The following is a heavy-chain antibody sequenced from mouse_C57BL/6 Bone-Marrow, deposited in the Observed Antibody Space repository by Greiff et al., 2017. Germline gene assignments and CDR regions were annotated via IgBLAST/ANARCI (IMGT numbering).Heavy chain of an antibody. Sequence: QVQLQQSGAELVRPGASVKMSCKASGYTFTSYTMHWVKQTPRQGLEWIGAIYPGNGDTSYNQKFKGKATLTVDKSSSTAYMQLSSLTSEDSAVYFCAREGSYYGSSPVDYWGQGTSVTVSS. CDR1: GYTFTSYT. CDR2: IYPGNGDT. D-gene: IGHD1-1*01. J-gene: IGHJ4*01. V-gene: IGHV1-12*01. CDR3: AREGSYYGSSPVDY.